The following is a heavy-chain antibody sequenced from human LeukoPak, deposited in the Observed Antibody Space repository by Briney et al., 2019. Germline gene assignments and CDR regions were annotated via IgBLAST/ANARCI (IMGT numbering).Heavy chain of an antibody. D-gene: IGHD5/OR15-5a*01. J-gene: IGHJ5*02. Sequence: PSETLSLTCTVSGGSISSSSYYWGWIRQPPGKGLEWIGTIYYSGSTYYNPSLKSRVTISVDTSKNQFSLKLSSVTAADTAVYYCARDYSVYGYNWFDPWGQGTLVTVSS. CDR2: IYYSGST. V-gene: IGHV4-39*02. CDR1: GGSISSSSYY. CDR3: ARDYSVYGYNWFDP.